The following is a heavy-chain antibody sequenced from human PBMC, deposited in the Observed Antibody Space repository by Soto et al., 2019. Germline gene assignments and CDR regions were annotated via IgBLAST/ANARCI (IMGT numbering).Heavy chain of an antibody. CDR2: ISGSGGST. J-gene: IGHJ5*02. Sequence: EVQLLESGGGLVQPGGSLRLSCAASGFTFSSYAMSWVRQAPGKGLEWVSAISGSGGSTYYADSVKGRFTISRDNSKNTRYRQMNSLRAEDAVVYYCANRGVRGVIIWGLGLPWFDPWGQGTLVTVSS. CDR3: ANRGVRGVIIWGLGLPWFDP. V-gene: IGHV3-23*01. D-gene: IGHD3-10*01. CDR1: GFTFSSYA.